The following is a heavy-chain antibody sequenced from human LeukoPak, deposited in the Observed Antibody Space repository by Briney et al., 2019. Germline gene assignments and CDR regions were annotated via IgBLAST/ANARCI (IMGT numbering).Heavy chain of an antibody. CDR3: ARARSWPAVAGTTGGAFDI. Sequence: TGGSLRLSCAASGFTFSDYYMSWIRQAPGKGLEWVSSISSSSSYIYYADSVKGRFTISRDNAKNSLYLQMNSLRAEDTAVYYCARARSWPAVAGTTGGAFDIWGQGTMVTVSS. CDR2: ISSSSSYI. V-gene: IGHV3-11*06. D-gene: IGHD6-19*01. CDR1: GFTFSDYY. J-gene: IGHJ3*02.